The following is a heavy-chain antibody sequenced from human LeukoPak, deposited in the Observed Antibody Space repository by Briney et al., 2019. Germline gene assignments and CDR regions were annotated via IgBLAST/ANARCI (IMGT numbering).Heavy chain of an antibody. CDR2: IKPDGSDK. J-gene: IGHJ4*02. D-gene: IGHD1-20*01. CDR3: IRENNWALEY. V-gene: IGHV3-7*01. CDR1: GFTFSSYS. Sequence: SGGSLRLSCAASGFTFSSYSMNWVRQAPGKGLEWVAKIKPDGSDKYYVDSVKGRFTISRDNAKNSLFLQMNSLRAEDTALYYCIRENNWALEYWGQGTLVTVSS.